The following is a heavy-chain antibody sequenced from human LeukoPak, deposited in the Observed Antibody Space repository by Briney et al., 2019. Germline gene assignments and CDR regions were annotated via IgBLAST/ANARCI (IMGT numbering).Heavy chain of an antibody. CDR2: INHSGST. D-gene: IGHD3-16*02. V-gene: IGHV4-34*01. CDR1: GGSFSGYY. CDR3: ARHRRYYDYVWGSYRFDWFDP. Sequence: SETLSLTCAVYGGSFSGYYWSWIRQPPGKGLEWIGEINHSGSTNYNPSLKSRVTISVDTSKNQFSLKLSSVTAADTAVYYCARHRRYYDYVWGSYRFDWFDPWGQGTLVTVSS. J-gene: IGHJ5*02.